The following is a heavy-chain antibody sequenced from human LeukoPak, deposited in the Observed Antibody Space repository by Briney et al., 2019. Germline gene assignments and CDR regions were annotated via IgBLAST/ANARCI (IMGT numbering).Heavy chain of an antibody. Sequence: PGESLKISCKGSGYSFTSYWIGWVRQMPGKGLEWMGIIYPGDSDTRYSPSFQGQVTISADKSISTAYLQWSSLKASDTAMYYCARSLRYFDWLLPDGDAFDIWGQGTMVTVSS. J-gene: IGHJ3*02. CDR2: IYPGDSDT. CDR3: ARSLRYFDWLLPDGDAFDI. CDR1: GYSFTSYW. D-gene: IGHD3-9*01. V-gene: IGHV5-51*01.